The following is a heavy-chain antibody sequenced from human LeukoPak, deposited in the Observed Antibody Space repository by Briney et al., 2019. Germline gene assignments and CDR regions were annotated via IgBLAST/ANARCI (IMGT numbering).Heavy chain of an antibody. CDR2: ISYDGSDK. CDR3: AKDLRYCSGTSCYEASGMDV. D-gene: IGHD2-2*01. CDR1: GFTFSSYG. Sequence: PGGPLRLSCAASGFTFSSYGMHWVRQAPGKGLEWVAAISYDGSDKYYADSVKGRFTISKDNSKNTLSLQMNSLRAEDTAVFFCAKDLRYCSGTSCYEASGMDVWGQGTTVTVSS. V-gene: IGHV3-30*18. J-gene: IGHJ6*02.